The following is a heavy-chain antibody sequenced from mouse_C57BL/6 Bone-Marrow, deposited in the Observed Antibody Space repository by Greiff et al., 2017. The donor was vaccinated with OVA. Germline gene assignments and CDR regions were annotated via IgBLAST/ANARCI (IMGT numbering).Heavy chain of an antibody. J-gene: IGHJ3*01. CDR2: INPYNGGT. Sequence: EVQLQQSGPVLVKPGASVKMSCKASGYTFTDYYMNWVKQSHGKSLEWIGVINPYNGGTSYNQTFKGKATLTVDKSSSTAYMELNSLTSEDSAVYYCARSSIYYDYPAWCAYWGQGTLVTVSA. CDR1: GYTFTDYY. D-gene: IGHD2-4*01. V-gene: IGHV1-19*01. CDR3: ARSSIYYDYPAWCAY.